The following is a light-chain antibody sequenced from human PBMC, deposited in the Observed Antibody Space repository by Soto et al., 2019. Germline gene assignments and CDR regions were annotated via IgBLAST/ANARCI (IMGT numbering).Light chain of an antibody. CDR2: AAS. CDR3: HQYDNAPQT. Sequence: EVVLTHSPGTLSLSPGERATLSCRSSQSMTRTYIAWYQKKPGQAPRLLIYAASIRAPGIPDKFSGTGSGTDYSLTIDRLEPEDSAVYYCHQYDNAPQTFGQGTKVDI. V-gene: IGKV3-20*01. CDR1: QSMTRTY. J-gene: IGKJ2*01.